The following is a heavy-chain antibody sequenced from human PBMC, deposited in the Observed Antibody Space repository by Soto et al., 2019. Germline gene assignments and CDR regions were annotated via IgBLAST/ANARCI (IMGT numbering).Heavy chain of an antibody. CDR2: ISYDGSNK. CDR1: GFTFSSYG. V-gene: IGHV3-30*18. Sequence: GGSLRLSCAASGFTFSSYGMHWVRQAPGKGLECVAVISYDGSNKYYADSVKGRFTISRDNSKNTLYLQMNSLRAEDTAVYYCAKDFLYSSSWSRDYYYYGMDVWGQGTTVTVS. CDR3: AKDFLYSSSWSRDYYYYGMDV. D-gene: IGHD6-13*01. J-gene: IGHJ6*02.